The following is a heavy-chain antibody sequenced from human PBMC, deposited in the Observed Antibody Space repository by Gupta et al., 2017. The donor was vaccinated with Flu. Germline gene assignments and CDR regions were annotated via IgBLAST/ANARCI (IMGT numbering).Heavy chain of an antibody. D-gene: IGHD3-16*01. CDR3: AKGTFFDT. J-gene: IGHJ3*02. CDR2: MYYSGSS. CDR1: GGSISSYY. V-gene: IGHV4-59*01. Sequence: TVSGGSISSYYWSWIRQPPGKGLEWIGYMYYSGSSNVNPSLKSRVTISVETSKNQFSLKLSAVTAADTAVYYCAKGTFFDTGGQGTLVTVSS.